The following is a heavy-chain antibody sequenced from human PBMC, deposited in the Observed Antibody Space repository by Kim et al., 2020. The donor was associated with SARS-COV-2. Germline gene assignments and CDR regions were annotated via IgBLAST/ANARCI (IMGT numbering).Heavy chain of an antibody. V-gene: IGHV3-11*01. CDR2: ISSSGSTI. Sequence: GGSLRLSCAASGFTFSDYYMSWIRQAPGKGLEWVSYISSSGSTIYYADSVKGRFTISRDNAKNSLYLQMNSLRAEDTAVYYCARDYSSSWYGDSFDYWGQGTLVTVSS. CDR1: GFTFSDYY. D-gene: IGHD6-13*01. J-gene: IGHJ4*02. CDR3: ARDYSSSWYGDSFDY.